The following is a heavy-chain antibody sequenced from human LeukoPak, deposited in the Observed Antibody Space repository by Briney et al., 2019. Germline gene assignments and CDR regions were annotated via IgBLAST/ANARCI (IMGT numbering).Heavy chain of an antibody. V-gene: IGHV4-34*01. J-gene: IGHJ4*02. Sequence: GSLRLSCAASGFTFSSYAMSWVRQPPGKGLEWIGEINHSGSTNYNPSLKSRVTISVDTSKNQFPLKLSSVTAADTAVYYCAREGTSGYYSFDYWGQGTLVTVSS. CDR2: INHSGST. CDR3: AREGTSGYYSFDY. CDR1: GFTFSSYA. D-gene: IGHD3-22*01.